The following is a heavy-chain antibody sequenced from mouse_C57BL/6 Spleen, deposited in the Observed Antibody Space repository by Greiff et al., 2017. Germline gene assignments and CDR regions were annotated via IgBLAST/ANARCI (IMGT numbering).Heavy chain of an antibody. J-gene: IGHJ1*03. D-gene: IGHD1-1*01. CDR1: GYTFTSYW. Sequence: VQLQQSGTVLARPGASVKMSCKTSGYTFTSYWMHWVKQRPGQGLEWIGAIYPGNSDTSYNQKFKGKANLTAVTSASTAYMELSSLTNEDAAVYYCTVSRDWYFDVWGTGTTVTVCS. CDR2: IYPGNSDT. CDR3: TVSRDWYFDV. V-gene: IGHV1-5*01.